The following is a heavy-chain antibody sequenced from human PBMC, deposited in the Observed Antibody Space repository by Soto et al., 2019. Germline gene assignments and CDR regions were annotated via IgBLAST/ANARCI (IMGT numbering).Heavy chain of an antibody. CDR3: AIFIAARPFDY. D-gene: IGHD6-6*01. V-gene: IGHV1-69*13. Sequence: RASVKVSCKASGGTFSSYAISWVRQAPGQGLEWMGGIIPIFGTANYAQKFQGRVTITADESTSTAYMELSSLRSEDTAVYYCAIFIAARPFDYWGQGTLVTVSS. CDR1: GGTFSSYA. CDR2: IIPIFGTA. J-gene: IGHJ4*02.